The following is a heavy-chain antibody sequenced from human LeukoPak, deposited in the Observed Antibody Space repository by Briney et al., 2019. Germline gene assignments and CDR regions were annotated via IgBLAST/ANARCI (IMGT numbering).Heavy chain of an antibody. CDR1: GGSISSGDYY. V-gene: IGHV4-30-4*01. CDR3: ARVVVVAATVVFDY. Sequence: PLQTLSLTCTVSGGSISSGDYYWSWIRQPPGKGLEWIGYIYYSGSTYYNPSLKSRVTISVDTSKNQFSLKLSSVTAADTAVHYCARVVVVAATVVFDYWGQGTLVTVSS. J-gene: IGHJ4*02. CDR2: IYYSGST. D-gene: IGHD2-15*01.